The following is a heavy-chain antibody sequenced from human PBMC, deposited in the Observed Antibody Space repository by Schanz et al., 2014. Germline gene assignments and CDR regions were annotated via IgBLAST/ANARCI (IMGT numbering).Heavy chain of an antibody. CDR2: INPNSGGT. CDR3: ARGWRVSVTGTTWGFDP. V-gene: IGHV1-2*02. Sequence: QVQLVQSGAEVKKPGASVKVSCKASGYTFTCNYMHWVRQAPGQGLEWMGWINPNSGGTNYAQEFQGRVTMTRDTSISTAYMELSRLRSDDTAVYYCARGWRVSVTGTTWGFDPWGQGTLVTVSS. D-gene: IGHD1-7*01. J-gene: IGHJ5*02. CDR1: GYTFTCNY.